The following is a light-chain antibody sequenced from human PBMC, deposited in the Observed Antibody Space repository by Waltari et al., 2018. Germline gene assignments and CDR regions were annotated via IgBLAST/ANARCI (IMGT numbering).Light chain of an antibody. J-gene: IGKJ5*01. Sequence: EIVLTQSPATLSLSPGDTATLSCRASHSVSNDLAWYQQKPGQAPRLLIYDASNRATGIPARFSGSGSGTDFTLTIGSLEPEDFAVYYCQQRSNWPPPITFGQGTRLEIK. CDR3: QQRSNWPPPIT. V-gene: IGKV3-11*01. CDR1: HSVSND. CDR2: DAS.